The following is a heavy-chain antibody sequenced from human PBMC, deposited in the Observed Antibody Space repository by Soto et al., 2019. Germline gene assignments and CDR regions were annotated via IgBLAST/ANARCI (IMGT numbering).Heavy chain of an antibody. CDR2: ISGSGGST. Sequence: GGSLRLSCAASGFTFSSYAMSWVRQAPGKGLEWVSAISGSGGSTYYADSVKGRFTISRDNSKNTLYLQMNSLRAEDTAVYYCAKDPFPYYDSSGPDGEDAFDIWGQGTMVTVSS. J-gene: IGHJ3*02. CDR3: AKDPFPYYDSSGPDGEDAFDI. V-gene: IGHV3-23*01. D-gene: IGHD3-22*01. CDR1: GFTFSSYA.